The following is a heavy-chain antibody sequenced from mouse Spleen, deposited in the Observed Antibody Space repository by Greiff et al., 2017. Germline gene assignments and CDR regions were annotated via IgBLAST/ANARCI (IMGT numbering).Heavy chain of an antibody. V-gene: IGHV14-4*01. D-gene: IGHD1-1*01. CDR3: TTGTTVVAEYYFDY. CDR1: GFNIKDDY. Sequence: DVQLQESGAELVRPGASVKLSCTASGFNIKDDYMHWVKQRPEQGLEWIGWIDPENGDTEYASKFQGKATITADTSSNTAYLQLSSLTSEDTAVYYCTTGTTVVAEYYFDYWGQGTTLTVSS. CDR2: IDPENGDT. J-gene: IGHJ2*01.